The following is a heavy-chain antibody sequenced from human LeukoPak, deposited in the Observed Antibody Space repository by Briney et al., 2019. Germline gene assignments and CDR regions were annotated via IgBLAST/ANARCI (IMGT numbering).Heavy chain of an antibody. CDR1: GGSISSYY. V-gene: IGHV4-59*01. CDR2: IYYSGST. Sequence: PSETLSLTCTVSGGSISSYYWSWIRQPPGKGLEWIGYIYYSGSTNYNPSLKSRVTISVDTSKNQFSLKLSSVTAADTAVYYCARSQRGYSIVPSPYGSFDYWGQGTLVTVSS. J-gene: IGHJ4*02. CDR3: ARSQRGYSIVPSPYGSFDY. D-gene: IGHD4-11*01.